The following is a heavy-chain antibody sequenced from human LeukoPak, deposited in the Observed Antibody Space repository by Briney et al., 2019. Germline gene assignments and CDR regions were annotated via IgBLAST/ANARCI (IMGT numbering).Heavy chain of an antibody. CDR2: ITPSGGA. CDR1: GYTFTAYA. CDR3: ARDRYGDGFAHFDY. J-gene: IGHJ4*02. D-gene: IGHD5-24*01. Sequence: GASVKVPCTSSGYTFTAYAMHWVRQAPGQGLEWMGWITPSGGANYAQKFQGRVTMTRDTSISTAYMDLSRLTSDDTAVYYCARDRYGDGFAHFDYWGQGTLVTVSS. V-gene: IGHV1-2*02.